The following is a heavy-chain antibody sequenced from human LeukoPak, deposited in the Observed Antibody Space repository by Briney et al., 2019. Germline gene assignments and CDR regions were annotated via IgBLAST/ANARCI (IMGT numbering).Heavy chain of an antibody. CDR3: ARQGVYSNYYYYYMDV. V-gene: IGHV5-51*01. CDR2: IYPGDSDT. D-gene: IGHD4-11*01. Sequence: GESLKISCKGSGYSFTSYWIGWVRQMPGKGLEWMGIIYPGDSDTRYSPSFQGRVTISADKSISTAYLQWSSLKASDTAMYYCARQGVYSNYYYYYMDVWGKGTTVTVSS. CDR1: GYSFTSYW. J-gene: IGHJ6*03.